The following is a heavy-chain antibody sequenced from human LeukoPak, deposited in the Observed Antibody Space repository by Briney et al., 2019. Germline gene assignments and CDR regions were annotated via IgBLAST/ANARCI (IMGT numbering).Heavy chain of an antibody. J-gene: IGHJ5*02. CDR3: AHRPYNSKEKYWFDP. D-gene: IGHD1-14*01. V-gene: IGHV2-5*02. Sequence: SGPTLFNPTPTLTLTFTFSGFSLSSSGLGVGWIRQPPGKALEWLSLIYWEGDKRYSPSLKSRLTITKDTSKNQVVLTMTNMDPVDTATYYCAHRPYNSKEKYWFDPWGQGTLVTVSS. CDR2: IYWEGDK. CDR1: GFSLSSSGLG.